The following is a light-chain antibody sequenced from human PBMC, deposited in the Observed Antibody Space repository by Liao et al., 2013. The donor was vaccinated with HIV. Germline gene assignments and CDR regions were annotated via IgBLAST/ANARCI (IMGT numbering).Light chain of an antibody. CDR2: YDD. CDR1: NIGNKG. CDR3: QVWDSSSDHYV. Sequence: SYVLTQPPSVSVAPGQTARITCGGNNIGNKGVHWYQQRPGQAPVVVIYYDDERPSGISERFSGSNSENRATLTISRVEAGDEADYFCQVWDSSSDHYVFGTGTKVTVL. V-gene: IGLV3-21*01. J-gene: IGLJ1*01.